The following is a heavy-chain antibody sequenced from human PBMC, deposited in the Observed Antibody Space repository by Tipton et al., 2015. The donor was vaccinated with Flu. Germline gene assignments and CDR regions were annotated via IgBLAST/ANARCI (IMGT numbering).Heavy chain of an antibody. V-gene: IGHV1-8*01. Sequence: QLVQSGAEVKKPGASVKVSCKASGYTFTSYDINWVRQASGQGLEWMGWMNPNSGNTGYAQKFRGRVTMTRNTSISTAYMEVSSLRSEDTAVYYCALSSARYFHYHYEVGMDVGGQGSTVTFSS. CDR3: ALSSARYFHYHYEVGMDV. J-gene: IGHJ6*02. D-gene: IGHD1-26*01. CDR1: GYTFTSYD. CDR2: MNPNSGNT.